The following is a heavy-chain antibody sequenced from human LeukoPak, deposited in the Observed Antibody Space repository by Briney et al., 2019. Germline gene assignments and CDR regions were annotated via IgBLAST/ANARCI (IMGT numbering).Heavy chain of an antibody. J-gene: IGHJ6*03. V-gene: IGHV1-2*02. D-gene: IGHD3-3*01. CDR1: GYTFTGYY. CDR2: INPNSGGT. CDR3: ARETPRASYYDFWRLYMDV. Sequence: ASVKVSCKASGYTFTGYYMHWVRQAPGQGLEWMGWINPNSGGTDYAQKFQGRVTMTRDTSISTAYMELSRLRSDDTAVYYCARETPRASYYDFWRLYMDVWGKGTTVTVSS.